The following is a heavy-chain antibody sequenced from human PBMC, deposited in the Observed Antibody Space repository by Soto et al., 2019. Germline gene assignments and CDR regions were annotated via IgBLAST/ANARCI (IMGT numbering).Heavy chain of an antibody. V-gene: IGHV1-69*02. CDR1: GGTFSSYT. Sequence: QVQLVQSGAEVKKPGSSVKVSCKASGGTFSSYTISWVRQAPGQGLEWMGRIIPILGIANYAQKFQGRVTITADKDTSTAYMELSSLRSADTAVYYCARNRCSGGSCAYWYFDLWGRGTLVTVSS. CDR3: ARNRCSGGSCAYWYFDL. CDR2: IIPILGIA. J-gene: IGHJ2*01. D-gene: IGHD2-15*01.